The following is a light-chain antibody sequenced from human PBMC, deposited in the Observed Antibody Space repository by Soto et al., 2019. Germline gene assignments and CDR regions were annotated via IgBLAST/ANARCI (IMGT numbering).Light chain of an antibody. V-gene: IGLV2-23*02. CDR2: EVS. J-gene: IGLJ1*01. CDR1: SGDVGSYNL. CDR3: CSYAGDSTYV. Sequence: QSALTQPASVSGSPGQSITISCTGTSGDVGSYNLVSWYQQHPGKAPKLMIYEVSKRPSGVSNRFSASKSGNTASLAISGLQAEDEADYYCCSYAGDSTYVFXSGTKVTVL.